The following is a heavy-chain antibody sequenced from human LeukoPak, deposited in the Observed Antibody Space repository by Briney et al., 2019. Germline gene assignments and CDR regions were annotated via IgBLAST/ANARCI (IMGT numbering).Heavy chain of an antibody. J-gene: IGHJ5*02. Sequence: ASVKVSCKASGYTFTGYYMHWVRQAPGQGLEWMGWINPNSGGINYAQKFQGWVTMTRDTSISTAYMELSRLRSDDTAVYYCARDQQFNWFDPWGQGTLVTVSS. V-gene: IGHV1-2*04. CDR3: ARDQQFNWFDP. CDR1: GYTFTGYY. D-gene: IGHD4-11*01. CDR2: INPNSGGI.